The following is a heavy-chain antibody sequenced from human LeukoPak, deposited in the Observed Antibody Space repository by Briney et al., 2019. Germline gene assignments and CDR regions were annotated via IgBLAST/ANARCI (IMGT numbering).Heavy chain of an antibody. CDR3: TTAVPRYGGNSMSLEFDY. V-gene: IGHV3-15*01. Sequence: PGGSLRLSCAACGFTFSNAWMSWVRQAPGKGLEWVGRIKSKTDGGTTDYAAPVKGRFTISRDDSKNTLYLQMNSLKTEDTAMYYCTTAVPRYGGNSMSLEFDYWGQGTLVTVSS. CDR2: IKSKTDGGTT. D-gene: IGHD4-23*01. CDR1: GFTFSNAW. J-gene: IGHJ4*02.